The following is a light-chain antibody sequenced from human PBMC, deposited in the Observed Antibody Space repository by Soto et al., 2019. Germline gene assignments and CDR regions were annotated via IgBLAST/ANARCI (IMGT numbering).Light chain of an antibody. CDR3: QQYSSYWT. CDR2: DAT. J-gene: IGKJ1*01. CDR1: RSISDW. V-gene: IGKV1-5*01. Sequence: DIQMTQSPSTLSPSVGDRVTITCRASRSISDWLAWYQQKPGKAPKLLIHDATSLESGVPSRFSGSGSGTEFTLTISSLQPDDFATYYCQQYSSYWTFAQGTKVDIK.